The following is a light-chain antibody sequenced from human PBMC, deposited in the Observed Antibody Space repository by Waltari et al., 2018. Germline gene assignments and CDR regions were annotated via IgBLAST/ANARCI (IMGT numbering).Light chain of an antibody. J-gene: IGKJ2*01. CDR1: QGIGNS. V-gene: IGKV1-NL1*01. Sequence: DIQMTQSPSSLSASIGDRVTITCRASQGIGNSLAWYQQKPGKAPKVLLFVASRVESGGPSRFSGSGSGTDYTLTISSLQPEDFATYHCQQYYSTPPTFGQGTKLEIK. CDR3: QQYYSTPPT. CDR2: VAS.